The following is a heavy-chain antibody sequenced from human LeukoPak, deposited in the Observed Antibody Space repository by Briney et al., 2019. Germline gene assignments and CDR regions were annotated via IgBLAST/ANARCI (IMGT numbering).Heavy chain of an antibody. J-gene: IGHJ3*01. CDR2: IYHSGST. CDR1: GVSISSGHW. D-gene: IGHD6-13*01. Sequence: ASETLSLTCAVSGVSISSGHWWSWVRQPPGKGLEWIGEIYHSGSTNYHASLKSRVTISVDTSKNQFSLKLNSVTVADTAVYYCVTSIALAGWGGFDVWGQGRMVTVSS. V-gene: IGHV4-4*02. CDR3: VTSIALAGWGGFDV.